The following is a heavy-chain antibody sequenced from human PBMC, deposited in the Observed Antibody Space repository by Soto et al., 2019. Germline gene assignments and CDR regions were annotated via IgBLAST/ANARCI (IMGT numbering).Heavy chain of an antibody. CDR2: IDPSGNSV. CDR3: ATPTPLRGAMITNINFDF. D-gene: IGHD3-10*01. Sequence: ASVKVSCKSSGYTFSYYYMHWVRQAPGQGLEWMGLIDPSGNSVSSGQDFQDRLTMIRDTSTNTVYMELRSLRSEDTAVYYCATPTPLRGAMITNINFDFWGQGTPVTVSS. CDR1: GYTFSYYY. V-gene: IGHV1-46*01. J-gene: IGHJ4*02.